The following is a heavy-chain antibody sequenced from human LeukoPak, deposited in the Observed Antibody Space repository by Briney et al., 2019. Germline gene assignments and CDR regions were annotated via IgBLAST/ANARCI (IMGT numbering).Heavy chain of an antibody. J-gene: IGHJ6*03. Sequence: SVKVSCKASGGTFSSYAISWVRQAPGQGLEWMGGIIPIFGTANYAQKFQGRVTITADKSTSTAYMELSSLRSEDTAVYYCASSTTVTARVTYYYMDVWGKGTTVTVSS. CDR1: GGTFSSYA. CDR2: IIPIFGTA. V-gene: IGHV1-69*06. CDR3: ASSTTVTARVTYYYMDV. D-gene: IGHD4-17*01.